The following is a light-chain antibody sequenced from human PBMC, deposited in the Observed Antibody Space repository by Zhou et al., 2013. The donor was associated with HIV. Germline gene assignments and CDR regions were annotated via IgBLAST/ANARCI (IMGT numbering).Light chain of an antibody. Sequence: DIQMTQSPSTLSASVGDRITITCRASQSVSTYLAWYQQRPGRAPKLLVSGASTLESGVPSRFSGSGSGTEFSLTITALQPDDFATYYCHQYSLWPWTFGQGTKVEI. CDR1: QSVSTY. CDR3: HQYSLWPWT. J-gene: IGKJ1*01. V-gene: IGKV1-5*01. CDR2: GAS.